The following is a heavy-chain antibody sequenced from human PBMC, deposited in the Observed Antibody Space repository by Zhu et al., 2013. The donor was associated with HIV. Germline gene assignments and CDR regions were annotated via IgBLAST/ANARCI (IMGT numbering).Heavy chain of an antibody. CDR1: GYTFTTYS. CDR2: INAGTGDT. Sequence: QVQLVQSGPEVKKPGASVRVSCRASGYTFTTYSLHWVRQAPGQSLEWMGYINAGTGDTEYSQKFQDRVTLTRDTSASTVYLELSSLRSEDMAVYFCARDKMPFCSSFRCKTPQDYWGQGTLVTVSS. CDR3: ARDKMPFCSSFRCKTPQDY. V-gene: IGHV1-3*01. J-gene: IGHJ4*02. D-gene: IGHD3-3*01.